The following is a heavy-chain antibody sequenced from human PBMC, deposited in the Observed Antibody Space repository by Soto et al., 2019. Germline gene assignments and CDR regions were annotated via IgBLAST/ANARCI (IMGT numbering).Heavy chain of an antibody. V-gene: IGHV3-53*01. CDR2: LYDVDGS. J-gene: IGHJ3*01. CDR1: GLTISGKKY. CDR3: ATWHEREHAYDV. Sequence: DVQLVESGGGLIQPGESLRLSCAAFGLTISGKKYVAWVRQAPGKGLEWVSALYDVDGSFYADSAKGRFTTSSDSSKTTVYLQMNDLRPDDTAGYYCATWHEREHAYDVWGQGTTVTVSS. D-gene: IGHD1-1*01.